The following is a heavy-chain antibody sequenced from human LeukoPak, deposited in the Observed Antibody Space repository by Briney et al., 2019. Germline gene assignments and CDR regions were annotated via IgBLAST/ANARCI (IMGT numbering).Heavy chain of an antibody. Sequence: GGPLRLSCAASGFTFSSYNMNWVRQAPGKGLEWVSSISGSSSYIYYADSVKGRFTISRDNAKNSLYLQMNSLRAEDTALYYCARGGDSSGYLIDYWGQGTLVTVSS. CDR1: GFTFSSYN. CDR3: ARGGDSSGYLIDY. D-gene: IGHD3-22*01. V-gene: IGHV3-21*04. CDR2: ISGSSSYI. J-gene: IGHJ4*02.